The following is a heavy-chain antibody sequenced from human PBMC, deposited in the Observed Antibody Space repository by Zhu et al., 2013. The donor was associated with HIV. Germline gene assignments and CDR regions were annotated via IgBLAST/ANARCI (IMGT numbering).Heavy chain of an antibody. CDR1: GGTFSSYA. CDR2: IIPIFGTA. V-gene: IGHV1-69*01. CDR3: YYRYGTWVITTGVDY. Sequence: QVQLVQSGAEVKKPGSSVKVSCKASGGTFSSYAISWVRQAPGQGLEWMGGIIPIFGTANYAQKFQGRVTITADESTSTAYMELSSLRSEDTAVYYCYYRYGTWVITTGVDYWGRGNPWSTVSS. J-gene: IGHJ4*02. D-gene: IGHD3-22*01.